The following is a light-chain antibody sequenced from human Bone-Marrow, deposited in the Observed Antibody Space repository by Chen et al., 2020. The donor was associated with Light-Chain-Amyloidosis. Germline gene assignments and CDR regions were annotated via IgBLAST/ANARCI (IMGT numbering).Light chain of an antibody. CDR3: QSADSSGTYEVI. CDR2: RDT. Sequence: SYELTQPPSLSVSPAQTARITCSGDDLPTKYAYWYQQKPGQAPVLVIHRDTERPSGISERSSGSSSGTTATLTISGVQAEDEADYHCQSADSSGTYEVIFGGGTKLTVL. CDR1: DLPTKY. J-gene: IGLJ2*01. V-gene: IGLV3-25*03.